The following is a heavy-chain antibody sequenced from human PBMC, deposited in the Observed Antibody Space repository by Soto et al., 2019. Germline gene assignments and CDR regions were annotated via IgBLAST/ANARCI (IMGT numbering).Heavy chain of an antibody. CDR2: IYNSGVT. V-gene: IGHV4-31*03. J-gene: IGHJ5*02. CDR3: ARSVYHDFWSGNNWFDP. Sequence: SETLSLTCSVSGGSIRSGTYYWSWIRQPPGKGLEWIGYIYNSGVTYYNPSLKSRVTISLDMSKNQFSLNVNSVTAADTAVYFCARSVYHDFWSGNNWFDPWGQGAQVTVSS. CDR1: GGSIRSGTYY. D-gene: IGHD3-3*01.